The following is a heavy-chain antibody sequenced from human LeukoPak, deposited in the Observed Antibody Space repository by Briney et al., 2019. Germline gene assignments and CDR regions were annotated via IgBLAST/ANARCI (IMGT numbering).Heavy chain of an antibody. CDR3: AKLFPVPDFTMIDPVAFDI. CDR1: GFTFSSYA. CDR2: ISGSGGST. V-gene: IGHV3-23*01. J-gene: IGHJ3*02. Sequence: GGSLRLSCAASGFTFSSYAMSWVRQAPGKGLEWVSAISGSGGSTYYADSVKGRFTISRDNSKNTLYLQMNSLRAEDTAVYYCAKLFPVPDFTMIDPVAFDIWGQGTMVTVSS. D-gene: IGHD3-22*01.